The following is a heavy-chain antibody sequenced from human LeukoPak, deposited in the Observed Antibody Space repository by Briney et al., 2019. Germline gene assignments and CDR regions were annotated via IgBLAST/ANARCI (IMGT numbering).Heavy chain of an antibody. V-gene: IGHV1-69*13. CDR2: IIPIFGTA. Sequence: SVKVSCKASAGTFSSYAISWVRQAPGHGLEWMGRIIPIFGTANYAQKFQGRDAITADESTSTAYMELSSLRSEDTAVYYCARDKYCSSTSCPYYYYYYMDVWGKGTTVTVSS. D-gene: IGHD2-2*01. CDR3: ARDKYCSSTSCPYYYYYYMDV. CDR1: AGTFSSYA. J-gene: IGHJ6*03.